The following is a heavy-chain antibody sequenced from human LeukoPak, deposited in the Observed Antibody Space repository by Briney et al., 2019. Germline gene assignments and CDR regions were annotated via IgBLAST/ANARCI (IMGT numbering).Heavy chain of an antibody. D-gene: IGHD1-1*01. CDR2: VYYSGST. J-gene: IGHJ4*02. CDR1: GGSFSGYY. CDR3: AQYIRDSGTYNFDH. V-gene: IGHV4-59*01. Sequence: SETLSLTCAVYGGSFSGYYWSWIRQPPGKGLEWIGYVYYSGSTNYNPSLKSRVTISVDTSRNQFSLRLSSVTAADTAIYYCAQYIRDSGTYNFDHWGQGTLVTVSS.